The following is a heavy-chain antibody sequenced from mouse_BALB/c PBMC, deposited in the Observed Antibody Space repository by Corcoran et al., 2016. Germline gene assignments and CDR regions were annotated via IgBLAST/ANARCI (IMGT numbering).Heavy chain of an antibody. CDR2: INTYTGEP. Sequence: QIQLVQSGPELKKPGETVKISCKASGYTFTNYGMNWVKQAPGKGLKWMGWINTYTGEPTYADDFKGRFAFSLETSASTAYLQINNLKNEDMATYFCARSTVVARYARDYWGQGTSVTVSS. D-gene: IGHD1-1*01. CDR1: GYTFTNYG. CDR3: ARSTVVARYARDY. J-gene: IGHJ4*01. V-gene: IGHV9-1*02.